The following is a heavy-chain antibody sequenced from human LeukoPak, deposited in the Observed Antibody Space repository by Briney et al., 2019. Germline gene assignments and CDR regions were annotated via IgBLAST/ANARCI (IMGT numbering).Heavy chain of an antibody. D-gene: IGHD4-17*01. V-gene: IGHV4-39*07. Sequence: PSETLSLTCTVSGGSISSNGYYWAWFRQPPGKGLEWIGSIYYSGGIYYNPSLKSRVTISVDTSKNQFSLKLSSVTAADTAVYYCARGGARGLWFDPWGQGTLVTVSS. CDR2: IYYSGGI. CDR3: ARGGARGLWFDP. CDR1: GGSISSNGYY. J-gene: IGHJ5*02.